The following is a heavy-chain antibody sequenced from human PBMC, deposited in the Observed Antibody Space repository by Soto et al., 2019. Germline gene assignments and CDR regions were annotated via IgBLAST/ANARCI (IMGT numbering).Heavy chain of an antibody. CDR3: ASPGHSSGWYGPWTG. D-gene: IGHD6-19*01. Sequence: QVQLVQSGAEVKKPGSSVKVSCKASGGTFSSYAISWVRQAPGQGLEWMGGIIPIFGTANYAQKFQGRVTITADESTSTANMELSSLRSEDMAVYYCASPGHSSGWYGPWTGWGQGTLVTVSS. CDR2: IIPIFGTA. J-gene: IGHJ4*02. V-gene: IGHV1-69*01. CDR1: GGTFSSYA.